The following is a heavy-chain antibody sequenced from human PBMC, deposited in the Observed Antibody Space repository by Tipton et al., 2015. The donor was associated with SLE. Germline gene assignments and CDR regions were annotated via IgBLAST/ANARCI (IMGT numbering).Heavy chain of an antibody. J-gene: IGHJ4*02. V-gene: IGHV4-31*03. Sequence: TLSLTCTVSGGSISSSSYYWSWIRQHPGKGLEWIGYIYYSGSTHYNPSLKSRVTISVGTSKNQFSLKLSSVTAADTAVYYCARVGLSLWFGESTDYWGQGTLVTVSS. CDR2: IYYSGST. CDR1: GGSISSSSYY. CDR3: ARVGLSLWFGESTDY. D-gene: IGHD3-10*01.